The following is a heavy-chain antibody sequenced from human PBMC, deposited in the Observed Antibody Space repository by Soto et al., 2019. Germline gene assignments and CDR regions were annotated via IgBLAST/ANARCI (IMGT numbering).Heavy chain of an antibody. D-gene: IGHD3-16*02. V-gene: IGHV4-39*01. CDR3: ARHLSTYDYIWGSYRPYYFDY. CDR2: IYYSGST. Sequence: QLQLQESGPGLVKPSETLSLTCTVSGGSIGSTIYYWGWIRQPPGKVLEWIGSIYYSGSTYFNPSLKSRVTIAVDTSKIQFSLRLTSVTAADTAVYYCARHLSTYDYIWGSYRPYYFDYWGQGTLVTVSS. CDR1: GGSIGSTIYY. J-gene: IGHJ4*02.